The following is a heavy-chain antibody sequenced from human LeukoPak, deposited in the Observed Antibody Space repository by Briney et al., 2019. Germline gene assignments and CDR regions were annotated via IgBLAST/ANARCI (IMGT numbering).Heavy chain of an antibody. CDR3: ARVKGGIGTGYYYFDY. CDR2: ISSSSSYT. V-gene: IGHV3-11*06. CDR1: GGSISSTTYY. J-gene: IGHJ4*02. D-gene: IGHD3/OR15-3a*01. Sequence: PSETLSLTCTVSGGSISSTTYYWAWIRQAPGKGLEWVSYISSSSSYTNSADSVKGRFTISRDNSKNSLYLQMNSLGAEDTAVYYCARVKGGIGTGYYYFDYWGQGTLVTVSS.